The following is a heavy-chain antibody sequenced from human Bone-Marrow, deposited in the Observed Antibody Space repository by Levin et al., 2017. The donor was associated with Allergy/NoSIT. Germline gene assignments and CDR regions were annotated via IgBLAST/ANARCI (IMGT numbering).Heavy chain of an antibody. Sequence: PGGSLRLSCAASGFTFSRYWMHWVRQAPGKGLVWVSRLKSDGNYTSYADSVKGRFTIFRDNAKNTLCLQMDNLRAEDTAVYYCARGREVTGYGFDIWGEGTMVTVSS. CDR1: GFTFSRYW. V-gene: IGHV3-74*01. CDR3: ARGREVTGYGFDI. J-gene: IGHJ3*02. CDR2: LKSDGNYT. D-gene: IGHD2-21*02.